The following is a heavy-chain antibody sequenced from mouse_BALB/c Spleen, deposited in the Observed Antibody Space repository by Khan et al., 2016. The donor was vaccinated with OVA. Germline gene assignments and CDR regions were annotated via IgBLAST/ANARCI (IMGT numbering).Heavy chain of an antibody. CDR2: ISYSGVT. V-gene: IGHV3-2*02. CDR1: GFSITSGYA. D-gene: IGHD1-1*01. CDR3: AGGNYCGYYVGY. J-gene: IGHJ2*01. Sequence: EVELVESGPGLVKPSQSLSLTCTVTGFSITSGYAWNWIRQFPGNKLEWMGYISYSGVTSYPPSLKSRISITRDTSKNQFFLQLNSVTTEDTATYYGAGGNYCGYYVGYWGQGTTLTVSS.